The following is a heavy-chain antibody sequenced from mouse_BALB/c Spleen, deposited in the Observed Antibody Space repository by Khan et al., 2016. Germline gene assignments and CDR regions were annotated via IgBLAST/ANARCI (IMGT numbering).Heavy chain of an antibody. CDR3: ARQLGLREGFAY. D-gene: IGHD3-1*01. CDR2: ISTYYGDA. Sequence: QVQLQQSGAELVRPGVSVKISCKGSGYTFTDYAMHWVKQSHAKSLEWIGVISTYYGDASYNQKFKGKATMTVDKSSSTAYMELARLTSEDSAIYDCARQLGLREGFAYWGQGTLVTVSA. CDR1: GYTFTDYA. V-gene: IGHV1S137*01. J-gene: IGHJ3*01.